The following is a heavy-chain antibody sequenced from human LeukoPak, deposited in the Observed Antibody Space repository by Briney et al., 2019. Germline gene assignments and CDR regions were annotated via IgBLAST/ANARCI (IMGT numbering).Heavy chain of an antibody. V-gene: IGHV3-53*05. Sequence: QPGGSLRLSCAASGFTVSSNYMSWVRQAPGKGLEWVSVIYSGGSTYYADSVKGRFTISRDNSKNTLYLQMNSLRAEDTAVYYCARGLTMTTVHDAFDIWGQGTMVTVSS. CDR2: IYSGGST. CDR1: GFTVSSNY. J-gene: IGHJ3*02. D-gene: IGHD4-17*01. CDR3: ARGLTMTTVHDAFDI.